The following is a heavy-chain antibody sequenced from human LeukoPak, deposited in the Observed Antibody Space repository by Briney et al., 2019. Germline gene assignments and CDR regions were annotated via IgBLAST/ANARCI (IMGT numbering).Heavy chain of an antibody. Sequence: GGSLRLSCAASGCIFTKYWMTWARQAPGKGLEWVANINQDGSDKYYVDSVEGRFTISRDTAKNSLYLQMSSLRAEDTAVFYCARINFGAFDIWGQGTMVTVSS. CDR3: ARINFGAFDI. V-gene: IGHV3-7*01. D-gene: IGHD3-10*01. J-gene: IGHJ3*02. CDR1: GCIFTKYW. CDR2: INQDGSDK.